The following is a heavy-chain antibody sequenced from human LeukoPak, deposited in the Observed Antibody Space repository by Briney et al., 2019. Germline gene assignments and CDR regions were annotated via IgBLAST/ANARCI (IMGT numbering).Heavy chain of an antibody. J-gene: IGHJ4*02. CDR2: ISGSSSYI. V-gene: IGHV3-21*01. Sequence: GGSLRLSCAASGFTFSSYSMNWIRQAPGKGLEWVSSISGSSSYIYYADSVKGRFTISRANAKNSLYLQMNSLRAEDTAVYYCARDREVVVAARLFDYWGQGTLVTVSS. D-gene: IGHD2-15*01. CDR3: ARDREVVVAARLFDY. CDR1: GFTFSSYS.